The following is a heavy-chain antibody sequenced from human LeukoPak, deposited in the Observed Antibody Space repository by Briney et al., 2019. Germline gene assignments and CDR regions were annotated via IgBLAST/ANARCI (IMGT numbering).Heavy chain of an antibody. J-gene: IGHJ4*02. D-gene: IGHD3-16*01. V-gene: IGHV3-33*01. CDR2: IWYDGSNK. CDR3: ARDGGIWYFDY. Sequence: GGSLRLSCAASGFSFSTYVMHWVRQAPGKGLEWVAVIWYDGSNKYYADSVKGRFTISRDNSKKTLYLQMNSLRAEDTAVYYCARDGGIWYFDYWGQGTLVTVSS. CDR1: GFSFSTYV.